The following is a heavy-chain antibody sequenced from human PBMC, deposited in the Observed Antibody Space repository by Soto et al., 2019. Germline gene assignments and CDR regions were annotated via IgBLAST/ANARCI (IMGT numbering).Heavy chain of an antibody. CDR3: TRPVAATQFSRWYMDV. CDR2: IRSKAYGGTT. J-gene: IGHJ6*03. D-gene: IGHD2-15*01. V-gene: IGHV3-49*03. Sequence: GGSLKLSCTASGFTFGDYAMSWFRQAPGKGLEWVGFIRSKAYGGTTEYAASVKGRFTISRDDSKSIAYLQMNSLKTEDTAVYYCTRPVAATQFSRWYMDVWGKGTTVTVSS. CDR1: GFTFGDYA.